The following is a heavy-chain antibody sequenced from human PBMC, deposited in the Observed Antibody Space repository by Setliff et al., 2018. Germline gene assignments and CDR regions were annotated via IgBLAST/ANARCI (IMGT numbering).Heavy chain of an antibody. J-gene: IGHJ4*02. CDR2: NYDTGNT. D-gene: IGHD7-27*01. CDR1: GGSVSSGGYL. CDR3: ARDFWGSLDY. V-gene: IGHV4-61*08. Sequence: SETLSLTCTVSGGSVSSGGYLWSWIRQPPGKGLEWIGYNYDTGNTNINPSLRSRLTISVDRTKNQFSLKLSSVTAADTAVYYCARDFWGSLDYWGQGTLVTISS.